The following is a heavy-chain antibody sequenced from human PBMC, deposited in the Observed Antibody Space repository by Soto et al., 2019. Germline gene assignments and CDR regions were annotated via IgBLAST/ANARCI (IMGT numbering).Heavy chain of an antibody. D-gene: IGHD3-10*01. CDR1: GGSVSSGDYY. J-gene: IGHJ6*02. V-gene: IGHV4-61*08. CDR2: IYYTGSS. Sequence: PSETLSLTCSVSGGSVSSGDYYWSWIRQPPGKGLELIGYIYYTGSSNYNPSLKRRVTISADTSKNQFSLKLSSVTAADTAVYYCARSDSLWFGEFADYYYHGMDVWGQGTTVT. CDR3: ARSDSLWFGEFADYYYHGMDV.